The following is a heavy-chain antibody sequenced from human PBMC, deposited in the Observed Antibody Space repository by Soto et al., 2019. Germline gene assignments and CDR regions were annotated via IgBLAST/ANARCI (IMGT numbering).Heavy chain of an antibody. Sequence: QVQLLQSGAEVKKPGSSVKVSCKVSGGAFTNYSLNWVRHAPGQALEWLGGIIPLHNTSNYSLKLLGRGSVTADISSNTVYMHLSGLTSDDTATYYCSIWSNWNPLYYRGMDVWGQGTTVTVSS. D-gene: IGHD1-20*01. J-gene: IGHJ6*02. CDR2: IIPLHNTS. CDR1: GGAFTNYS. V-gene: IGHV1-69*06. CDR3: SIWSNWNPLYYRGMDV.